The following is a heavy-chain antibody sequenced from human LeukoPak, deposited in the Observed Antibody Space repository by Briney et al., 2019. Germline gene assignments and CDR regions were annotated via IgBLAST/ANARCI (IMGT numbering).Heavy chain of an antibody. CDR3: ARDTHSRYGGNENDY. CDR2: ISSSSYI. V-gene: IGHV3-21*01. J-gene: IGHJ4*02. Sequence: GGSLRLSCAASGFTFSSYSMNWVRQAPGKGLEWVSSISSSSYIYYADSVKGRFTISRDNAKNSLYLQMNSLRAEGRAVYYCARDTHSRYGGNENDYWGQGTLVTVSS. CDR1: GFTFSSYS. D-gene: IGHD4-23*01.